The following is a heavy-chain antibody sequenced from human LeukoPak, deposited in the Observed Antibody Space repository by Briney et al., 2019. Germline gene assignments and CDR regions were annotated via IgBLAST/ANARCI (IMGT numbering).Heavy chain of an antibody. J-gene: IGHJ4*02. V-gene: IGHV3-11*05. CDR3: ARDGKLYCSGGSCYRDYYFDY. Sequence: GGSLRLSCAASGFTFSDYYMSCIRQAPGKGLEWVSYISSSSSYTNYADSVKGRFTISRDNAKNSLYLQMNSLRAEDTAVYYCARDGKLYCSGGSCYRDYYFDYWGQGTLVTVSS. D-gene: IGHD2-15*01. CDR1: GFTFSDYY. CDR2: ISSSSSYT.